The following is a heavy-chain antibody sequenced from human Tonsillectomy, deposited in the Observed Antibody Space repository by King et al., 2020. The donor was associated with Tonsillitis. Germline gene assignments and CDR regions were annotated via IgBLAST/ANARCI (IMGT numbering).Heavy chain of an antibody. CDR1: GYNFTSYW. Sequence: VQLVQSGAEVKKPGASLKISCKGSGYNFTSYWIGWVRQMPGKGLEWMGLIYPGDSDTRYGPSFQGQVTISADKSISTAYLQWSSLRASDTAMYYCARQNDYGNYGXXYXGQGTLVTVSS. CDR3: ARQNDYGNYGXXY. CDR2: IYPGDSDT. V-gene: IGHV5-51*01. D-gene: IGHD4-11*01. J-gene: IGHJ4*02.